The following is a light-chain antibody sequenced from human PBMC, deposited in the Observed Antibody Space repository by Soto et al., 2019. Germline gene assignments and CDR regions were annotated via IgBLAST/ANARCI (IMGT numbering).Light chain of an antibody. CDR3: QQYNNWPPSII. Sequence: MTQAPSTLSASLGDRVTITCRASQSVSSDLAWYHQKPGQAPRLLIYGASTRATDTPVRFRGSGSGTEFTLTISSLQSEDFAVYYCQQYNNWPPSIIFGQGTRLEIK. J-gene: IGKJ5*01. V-gene: IGKV3-15*01. CDR1: QSVSSD. CDR2: GAS.